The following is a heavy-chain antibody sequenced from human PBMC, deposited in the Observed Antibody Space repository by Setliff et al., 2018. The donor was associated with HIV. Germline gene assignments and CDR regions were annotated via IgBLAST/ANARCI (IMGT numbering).Heavy chain of an antibody. V-gene: IGHV4-4*07. CDR3: ARDAGPHYGSGPPLEY. Sequence: ETLSLTCTVSGGSISRCYWSWIRQPAGKGLEWIGRIYPSGNINYNPSLKSRLTMSIDTSKNQFSLKLSSVTATDTAVYYCARDAGPHYGSGPPLEYWGQGILVTVSS. J-gene: IGHJ4*02. D-gene: IGHD3-10*01. CDR2: IYPSGNI. CDR1: GGSISRCY.